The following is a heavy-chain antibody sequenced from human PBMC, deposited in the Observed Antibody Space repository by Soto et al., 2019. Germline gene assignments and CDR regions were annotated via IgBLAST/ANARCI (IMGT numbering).Heavy chain of an antibody. V-gene: IGHV3-74*03. D-gene: IGHD2-2*01. Sequence: GGSLRLSCAGSGFIFSTYWMHWVRQGPGKGLEWVSRINTDGSSTTYADSVKGRFTISRDNAKKTLYLQMNSRRAEDTAVYYCARGDCGSTICYSFDYWGQGTVVTVSS. J-gene: IGHJ4*02. CDR3: ARGDCGSTICYSFDY. CDR2: INTDGSST. CDR1: GFIFSTYW.